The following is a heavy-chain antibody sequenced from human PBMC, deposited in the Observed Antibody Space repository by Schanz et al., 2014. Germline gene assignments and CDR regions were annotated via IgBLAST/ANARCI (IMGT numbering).Heavy chain of an antibody. V-gene: IGHV3-53*01. CDR1: GFTVNTTY. CDR3: ARDGGRDGYNLAFDV. D-gene: IGHD5-12*01. J-gene: IGHJ3*01. Sequence: EVQLVESGGGLIQPGGSLSLSCAVSGFTVNTTYMSLVRQAPGKGLEWISSMYINSGSTQYADSVKGRFIISRDSSKNTLFLQMNSLRAEDTAVYFCARDGGRDGYNLAFDVWGQGTLVTVSS. CDR2: MYINSGST.